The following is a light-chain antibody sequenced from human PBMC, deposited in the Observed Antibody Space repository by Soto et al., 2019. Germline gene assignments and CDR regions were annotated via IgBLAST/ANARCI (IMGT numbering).Light chain of an antibody. J-gene: IGLJ3*02. Sequence: QSALTQPPSASGSPGQSVTISCTGTSSDVGGYDYVSWYQHHPGKAPKLMIYYVTQRPSGVPDRFSASKSGNTASLTVSGLQADDEADYYCSSFAGSNTWVFGGGTKVTVL. CDR1: SSDVGGYDY. CDR3: SSFAGSNTWV. CDR2: YVT. V-gene: IGLV2-8*01.